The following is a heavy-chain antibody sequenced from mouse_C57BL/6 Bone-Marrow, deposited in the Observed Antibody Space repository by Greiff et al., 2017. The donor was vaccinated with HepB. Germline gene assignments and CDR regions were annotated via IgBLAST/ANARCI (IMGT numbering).Heavy chain of an antibody. Sequence: VQLKESGEGLVKPGGSLKLSCAASGFTFSSYAMSWVRQTPEKRLEWVAYISSGGDYIYYADTVKGRFTISRDNARNTLYLQMSSLKSEDTAMYYCTRERFTTVVADGAMDYWGQGTSVTVSS. CDR2: ISSGGDYI. V-gene: IGHV5-9-1*02. D-gene: IGHD1-1*01. J-gene: IGHJ4*01. CDR3: TRERFTTVVADGAMDY. CDR1: GFTFSSYA.